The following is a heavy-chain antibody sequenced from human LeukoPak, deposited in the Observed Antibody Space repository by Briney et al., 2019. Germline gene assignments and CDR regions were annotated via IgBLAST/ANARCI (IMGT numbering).Heavy chain of an antibody. J-gene: IGHJ6*03. CDR2: IYHSGST. D-gene: IGHD5-12*01. Sequence: PSETLSLTCTVSGYSISSGYYWGWIRQPPGKGLEWIGSIYHSGSTYYNPSLKSRVTISVDTSKNQFSLKLSSVTAADTAVYYCARPRGYTGYDYYYYYYMDVWGKGTTVTVSS. V-gene: IGHV4-38-2*02. CDR3: ARPRGYTGYDYYYYYYMDV. CDR1: GYSISSGYY.